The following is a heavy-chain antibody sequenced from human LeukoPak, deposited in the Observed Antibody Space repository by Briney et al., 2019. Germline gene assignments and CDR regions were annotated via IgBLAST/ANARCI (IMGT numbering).Heavy chain of an antibody. D-gene: IGHD2-2*01. CDR3: ARAPGYRSSTSCPSYYGMDV. CDR1: GFTVSSNY. Sequence: PGGSLRLSCATSGFTVSSNYMSWVRQAPGKGLEWVSVIYTGGSTYYADSVKGRFTISRDNSKNTLYLQMNSLRAEDTAVYYCARAPGYRSSTSCPSYYGMDVWGQGTTVTVSS. CDR2: IYTGGST. J-gene: IGHJ6*02. V-gene: IGHV3-53*01.